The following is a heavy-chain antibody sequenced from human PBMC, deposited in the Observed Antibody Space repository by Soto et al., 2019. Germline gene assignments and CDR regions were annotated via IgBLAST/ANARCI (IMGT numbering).Heavy chain of an antibody. J-gene: IGHJ6*02. CDR1: GYSFTKYW. Sequence: PGESLKISCKGSGYSFTKYWIGWVRQMPGKGLEWMGIIYPGDSDTRYSPSFQGQVTISADKSFTTAYLQWSSLKASDTAMYYCARNIAPPNRDFYDDSEAYYGMDFWGQGTTVTVSS. CDR3: ARNIAPPNRDFYDDSEAYYGMDF. CDR2: IYPGDSDT. V-gene: IGHV5-51*01. D-gene: IGHD3-22*01.